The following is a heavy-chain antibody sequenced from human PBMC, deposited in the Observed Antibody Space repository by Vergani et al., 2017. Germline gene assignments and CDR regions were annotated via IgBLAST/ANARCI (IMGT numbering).Heavy chain of an antibody. CDR1: GGSISSYY. CDR3: AKDSVPVLRFLEWLSPQIHYGMDV. CDR2: IYYSGST. D-gene: IGHD3-3*01. V-gene: IGHV4-59*01. Sequence: QVQLQESGPGLVKPSETLSLTCTVSGGSISSYYWSWIRQPPGKGLEWIGYIYYSGSTNYNPSLKSRVTISVDTSKNQFSLKLSSVTAADTAVYYCAKDSVPVLRFLEWLSPQIHYGMDVWGQGTTVTVSS. J-gene: IGHJ6*02.